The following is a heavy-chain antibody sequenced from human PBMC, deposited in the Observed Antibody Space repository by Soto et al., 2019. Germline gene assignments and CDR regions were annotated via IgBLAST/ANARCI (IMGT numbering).Heavy chain of an antibody. D-gene: IGHD2-2*03. J-gene: IGHJ6*03. CDR3: ATAGYCSSTSCYGSYYYYMDV. CDR1: GYTLTDLS. V-gene: IGHV1-24*01. Sequence: ASVTVSCKVSGYTLTDLSMHWVRQAPGKGLEWMGGFDPEDGETIYAQKFQGRVTMTEDTSTDTAYMELSSLRSEDTAVYYCATAGYCSSTSCYGSYYYYMDVWGKGTTVTVSS. CDR2: FDPEDGET.